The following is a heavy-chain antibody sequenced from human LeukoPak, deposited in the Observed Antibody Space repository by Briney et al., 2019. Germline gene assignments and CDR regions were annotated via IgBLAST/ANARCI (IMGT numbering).Heavy chain of an antibody. V-gene: IGHV1-46*01. J-gene: IGHJ6*03. CDR2: INPSGGST. D-gene: IGHD5-24*01. Sequence: ASVKVSCKASGYTFTGYYMHWVRQAPGQGLEWMGIINPSGGSTSYAQKFQGRVTMTRDMSTSTVYMELSSLRSEDTAVYYCARGPRRDGYNFGYYYMDVWGKGTTVTVSS. CDR1: GYTFTGYY. CDR3: ARGPRRDGYNFGYYYMDV.